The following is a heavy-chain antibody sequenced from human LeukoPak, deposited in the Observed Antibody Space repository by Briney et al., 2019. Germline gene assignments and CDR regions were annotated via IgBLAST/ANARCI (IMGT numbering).Heavy chain of an antibody. CDR2: IYNSGST. J-gene: IGHJ5*02. CDR3: ARGLGAVNWFDP. Sequence: SETLSLTCTVSGGSISSGGYYWRWIRQHPGKALEWIGYIYNSGSTDYNPSLKSRVTISADTSKNQFSLKLSSVTAADTAVYYCARGLGAVNWFDPWGQGTLVTVSS. CDR1: GGSISSGGYY. V-gene: IGHV4-31*03. D-gene: IGHD1-26*01.